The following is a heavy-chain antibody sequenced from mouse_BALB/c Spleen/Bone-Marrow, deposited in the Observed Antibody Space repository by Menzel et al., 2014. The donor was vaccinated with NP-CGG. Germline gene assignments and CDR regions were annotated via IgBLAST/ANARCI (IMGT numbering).Heavy chain of an antibody. Sequence: VQLQQSGAELVRPGSSVKISCKASGYAFSSHWMNWVKQRPGQGLECIGQIYPGDGDTNYNGKFKGKATLTADKSSSTAYMQLSSLTSEDSAVYFCARDDGFAYWGQGTLVTVSA. CDR1: GYAFSSHW. CDR3: ARDDGFAY. D-gene: IGHD2-12*01. J-gene: IGHJ3*01. CDR2: IYPGDGDT. V-gene: IGHV1-80*01.